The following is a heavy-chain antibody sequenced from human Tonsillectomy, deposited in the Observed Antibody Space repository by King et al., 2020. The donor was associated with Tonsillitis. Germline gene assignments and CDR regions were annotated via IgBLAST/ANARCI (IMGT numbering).Heavy chain of an antibody. CDR2: IYYSGST. CDR3: ARGPRSTWLKWLDP. Sequence: QVQLQESGPGLVKPSETLSLTCAVSGYSISSGFSWGWIRQPPGKGLEWIGSIYYSGSTSYNPSLKSRVSISLDTSNNQFSLRLSSVTAADTAVYYCARGPRSTWLKWLDPWGQGSLVTVSS. CDR1: GYSISSGFS. D-gene: IGHD6-13*01. V-gene: IGHV4-38-2*01. J-gene: IGHJ5*02.